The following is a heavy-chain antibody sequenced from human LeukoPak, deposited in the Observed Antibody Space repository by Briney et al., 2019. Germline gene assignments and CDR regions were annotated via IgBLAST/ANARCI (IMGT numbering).Heavy chain of an antibody. Sequence: PGGSLRLSCAASGFTFSSYWMSWVRQAPGKGLEWVANIKQDGSEKYYVDSVKGRFTISRDNAKNSLYLQMNSLRAEDTAVYYCARADSSGWFIGYYYMDVWGKGTTVTVSS. CDR2: IKQDGSEK. J-gene: IGHJ6*03. V-gene: IGHV3-7*01. D-gene: IGHD6-19*01. CDR3: ARADSSGWFIGYYYMDV. CDR1: GFTFSSYW.